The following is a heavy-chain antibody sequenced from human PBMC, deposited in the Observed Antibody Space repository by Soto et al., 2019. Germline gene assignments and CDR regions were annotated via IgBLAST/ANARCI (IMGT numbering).Heavy chain of an antibody. D-gene: IGHD1-1*01. J-gene: IGHJ4*02. CDR3: XXXXXVSANCNRDXXDS. CDR1: GYSFTSHG. V-gene: IGHV1-18*01. CDR2: ISPHNQNK. Sequence: QVQLVQSGAEVKKAGASVKVSCKASGYSFTSHGITWVRQAPGQGLEWMGWISPHNQNKHYAQRLXGXVXIXXXTXTSTAYLELEXLXSXXXXXXXXXXXXXVSANCNRDXXDSWGQGTLVTX.